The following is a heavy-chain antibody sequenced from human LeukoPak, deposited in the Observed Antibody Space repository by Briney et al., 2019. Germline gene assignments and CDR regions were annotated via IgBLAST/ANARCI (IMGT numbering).Heavy chain of an antibody. V-gene: IGHV3-7*03. CDR1: GFTFSSYW. Sequence: GGSPRLSCAASGFTFSSYWMSWVRQAPGKGLEWVANIKQDGSEKYYVDSVKGRFTISRDNAKNSLYLQMNSLRAEDTAVYYCARAGYYDILTGYYREVDYWGQGTLVTVSS. CDR2: IKQDGSEK. D-gene: IGHD3-9*01. CDR3: ARAGYYDILTGYYREVDY. J-gene: IGHJ4*02.